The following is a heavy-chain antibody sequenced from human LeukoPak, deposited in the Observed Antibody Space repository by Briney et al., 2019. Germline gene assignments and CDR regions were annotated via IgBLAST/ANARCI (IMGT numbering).Heavy chain of an antibody. CDR2: TYYRSRWYK. D-gene: IGHD2-2*01. J-gene: IGHJ5*02. CDR3: ARGYCTTTSCYFPLKGFDP. Sequence: SQTLSLTCVISGDSVSNNSASWNWIRQSPSRGLEWLGRTYYRSRWYKDYAVSVKSRITINPDTSKNQFSLQLNSVTPEDTAVYYCARGYCTTTSCYFPLKGFDPWGQGTLVTVSS. CDR1: GDSVSNNSAS. V-gene: IGHV6-1*01.